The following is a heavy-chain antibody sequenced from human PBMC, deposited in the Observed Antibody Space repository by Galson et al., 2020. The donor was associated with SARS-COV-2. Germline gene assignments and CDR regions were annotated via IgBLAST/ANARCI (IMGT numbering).Heavy chain of an antibody. CDR1: GGSISNEGYY. V-gene: IGHV4-31*03. CDR2: IYFTGSA. J-gene: IGHJ6*02. Sequence: ETSETLSLTCTVSGGSISNEGYYWGWIRQLPGEGLEWLAYIYFTGSAYYNPSLKSRVTISVDTSKNQFSLKLSSVTAADTAVYYCARDCSSTSCYDYGMDVWGQGTTVTVSS. D-gene: IGHD2-2*01. CDR3: ARDCSSTSCYDYGMDV.